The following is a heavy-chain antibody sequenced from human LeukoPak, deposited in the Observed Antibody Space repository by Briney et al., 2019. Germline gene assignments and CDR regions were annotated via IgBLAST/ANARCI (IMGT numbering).Heavy chain of an antibody. Sequence: GGSLRLSCAASGFTFDDYAMHWVRQAPGKGLEWVSGISWNSGSIGYADSVKGRFTISRDNAKNSLYLQMNSLRAEDTALCYCAKEYCSSTSCYTSFDYWGQGTLVTVSS. CDR2: ISWNSGSI. D-gene: IGHD2-2*02. CDR1: GFTFDDYA. CDR3: AKEYCSSTSCYTSFDY. V-gene: IGHV3-9*01. J-gene: IGHJ4*02.